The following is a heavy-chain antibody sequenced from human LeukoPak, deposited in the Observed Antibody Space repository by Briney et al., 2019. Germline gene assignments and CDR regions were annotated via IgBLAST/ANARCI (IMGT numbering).Heavy chain of an antibody. V-gene: IGHV4-61*02. CDR1: GGSISSGSYY. CDR3: ARSSSLLLQGYYFDY. J-gene: IGHJ4*02. Sequence: SQTLSLTCTVSGGSISSGSYYWRWLRQPAGTGLGWLGRIYTSGSTNYNPSLKSRVTISVDPPKNQFSLKLSSVTAADTAVYYCARSSSLLLQGYYFDYWGQGTLVTVSS. CDR2: IYTSGST. D-gene: IGHD3-22*01.